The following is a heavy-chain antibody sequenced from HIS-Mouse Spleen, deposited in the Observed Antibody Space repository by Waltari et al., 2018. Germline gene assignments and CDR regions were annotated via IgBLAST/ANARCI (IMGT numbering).Heavy chain of an antibody. J-gene: IGHJ2*01. D-gene: IGHD6-13*01. Sequence: QLQLQESGPGLVTPSETLSLTCTVPGGSISSRSYYWGWIRQPPGKGLEWIGSIDYSGSTYYNPSLKSRVTISVDTSKNQLSLKLSSVTAADTAVYYCAREIPYSSSWYDWYFDLWGRGTLVTVSS. CDR3: AREIPYSSSWYDWYFDL. CDR2: IDYSGST. V-gene: IGHV4-39*07. CDR1: GGSISSRSYY.